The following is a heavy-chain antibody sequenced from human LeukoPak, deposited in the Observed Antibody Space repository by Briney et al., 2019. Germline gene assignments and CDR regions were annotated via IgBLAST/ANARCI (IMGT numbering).Heavy chain of an antibody. Sequence: GGSLRLSCAASGFTISSYWMHWVRQAPGKGLVWVSRINSDGSSTSYADSVKGRFTISRDNAKNTLYLQMNSLRAEDTAVYYCAREQQLVPDTFDPWGQRTLVTVSS. CDR2: INSDGSST. CDR3: AREQQLVPDTFDP. D-gene: IGHD6-13*01. CDR1: GFTISSYW. V-gene: IGHV3-74*01. J-gene: IGHJ5*02.